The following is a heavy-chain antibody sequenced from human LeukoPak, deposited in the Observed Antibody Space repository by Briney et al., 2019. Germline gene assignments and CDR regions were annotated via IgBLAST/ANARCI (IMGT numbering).Heavy chain of an antibody. CDR3: VWFGELGAFDI. D-gene: IGHD3-10*01. CDR1: GFTFSDHY. J-gene: IGHJ3*02. Sequence: GGSLRLSCAASGFTFSDHYMDWVRQAPGKGLEWVGRTRNKANSYTTEYAASVKDRFTISRDDSKNSLYLQMNSLKTEDTAVYYCVWFGELGAFDIWGQGTMVTVPS. V-gene: IGHV3-72*01. CDR2: TRNKANSYTT.